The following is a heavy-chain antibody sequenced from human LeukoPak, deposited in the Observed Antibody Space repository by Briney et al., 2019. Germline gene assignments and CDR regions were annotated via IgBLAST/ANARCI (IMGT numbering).Heavy chain of an antibody. V-gene: IGHV1-69*05. CDR3: ARVPTVTPGFWFDP. CDR1: GGTFSSYA. CDR2: IIPIFGTA. J-gene: IGHJ5*02. D-gene: IGHD4-17*01. Sequence: AASVKVSCKASGGTFSSYAISRVRQAPGQGLEWMGGIIPIFGTANYAQKFQGRVTITTDESTSTAYMELSSLRSEDTAVYYCARVPTVTPGFWFDPWGQGTLVTVSS.